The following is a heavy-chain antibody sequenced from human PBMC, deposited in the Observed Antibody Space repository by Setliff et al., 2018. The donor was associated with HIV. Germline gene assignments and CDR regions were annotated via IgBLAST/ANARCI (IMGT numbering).Heavy chain of an antibody. Sequence: PSETLSLTCTVSGGSISSHYWSWIRQPPGKGLEWIGEINHSGSTHYNPSLKSRFTISVDTSKNQFSLKLSSVSAADTAVYYCAKGGGEDHYYYMDVWGKGTTVTVSS. CDR1: GGSISSHY. D-gene: IGHD2-15*01. CDR3: AKGGGEDHYYYMDV. V-gene: IGHV4-34*01. CDR2: INHSGST. J-gene: IGHJ6*03.